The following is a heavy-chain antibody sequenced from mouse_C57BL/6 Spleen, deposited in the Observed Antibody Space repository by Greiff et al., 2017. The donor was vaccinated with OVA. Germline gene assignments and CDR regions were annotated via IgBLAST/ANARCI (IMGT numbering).Heavy chain of an antibody. CDR1: GYTFTSYG. Sequence: QVQLKQSGAELARPGASVKLSCKASGYTFTSYGISWVKQRTGQGLEWIGEIYPRSGNTYYNEKFKGKATLTADKSSSTAYMELRSLTSEDSAVYFCARSVITTSGAMDYWGQVTSVTVSS. D-gene: IGHD1-1*01. J-gene: IGHJ4*01. CDR2: IYPRSGNT. CDR3: ARSVITTSGAMDY. V-gene: IGHV1-81*01.